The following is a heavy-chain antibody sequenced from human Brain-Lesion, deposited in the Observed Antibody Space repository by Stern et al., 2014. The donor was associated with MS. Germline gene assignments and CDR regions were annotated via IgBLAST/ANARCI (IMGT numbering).Heavy chain of an antibody. CDR2: IFPRDSNT. Sequence: MQLVQSGAEVKKPGESLKISCEASGYLFDDYWIGWVRQMSGRVLELVAIIFPRDSNTRYSPSVQGQSTISADKSISTAYSHWSSLKASAPAMFYWASSPATPSGYDRFDYWGQGALVTVSS. CDR1: GYLFDDYW. D-gene: IGHD5-12*01. J-gene: IGHJ4*02. CDR3: ASSPATPSGYDRFDY. V-gene: IGHV5-51*03.